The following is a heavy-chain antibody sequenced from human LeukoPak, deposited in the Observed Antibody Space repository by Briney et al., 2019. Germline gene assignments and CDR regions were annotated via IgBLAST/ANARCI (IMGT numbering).Heavy chain of an antibody. CDR1: GFTFSSYG. Sequence: QPGGSLRLSCAASGFTFSSYGMHWVRQGPGKGLEWVAFIRYDGSNKYYADSVKGRFTISRDNSKNTLYLQMNSLRAEDTALYHCARGRVWFGTLNGAFDIWGQGTMVTVSS. J-gene: IGHJ3*02. CDR3: ARGRVWFGTLNGAFDI. V-gene: IGHV3-30*02. CDR2: IRYDGSNK. D-gene: IGHD3-10*01.